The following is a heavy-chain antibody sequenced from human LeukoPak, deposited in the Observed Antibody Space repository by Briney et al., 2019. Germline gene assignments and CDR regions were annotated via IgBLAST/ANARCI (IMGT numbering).Heavy chain of an antibody. V-gene: IGHV3-23*01. D-gene: IGHD5-12*01. CDR3: AKRRGYEDYYMDV. J-gene: IGHJ6*03. CDR2: ISGSGGST. CDR1: GITFSSYG. Sequence: GGSLRLSCAASGITFSSYGMSWVRQAPGKGLEWVSAISGSGGSTYYADSVKGRFTISRDNSKNTLYLQMNSLRAEDTAVYYCAKRRGYEDYYMDVWGKGTTVTISS.